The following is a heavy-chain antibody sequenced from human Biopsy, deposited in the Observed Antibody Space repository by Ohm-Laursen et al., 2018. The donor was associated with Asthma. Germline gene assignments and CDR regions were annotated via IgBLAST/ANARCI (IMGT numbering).Heavy chain of an antibody. Sequence: ASVKVSCNISGYSLTDLSMHWVRQAPGQGLEWMGGHDHEEGGTVNARRFQGRVTMTEDTSTDTAYMELSSLSSDDTAVYYCASDFPKDYVKYNFQFWGQGTLVTVSS. D-gene: IGHD4-17*01. J-gene: IGHJ4*02. CDR2: HDHEEGGT. CDR3: ASDFPKDYVKYNFQF. V-gene: IGHV1-24*01. CDR1: GYSLTDLS.